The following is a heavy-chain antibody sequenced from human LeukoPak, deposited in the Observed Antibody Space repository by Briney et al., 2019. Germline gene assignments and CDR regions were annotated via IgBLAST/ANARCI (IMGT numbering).Heavy chain of an antibody. D-gene: IGHD3-10*01. CDR1: VYTFTTYD. CDR2: MNPNSGNT. J-gene: IGHJ4*02. CDR3: ARANYYGSGKKDLDY. Sequence: ASVTVSFTSSVYTFTTYDFYWVRQAPGQGLEWVGWMNPNSGNTGYAQKFQGRVTMTRNTSMSTAYMVLSSLRSEDTAVYYCARANYYGSGKKDLDYWGQGTLVTVSS. V-gene: IGHV1-8*02.